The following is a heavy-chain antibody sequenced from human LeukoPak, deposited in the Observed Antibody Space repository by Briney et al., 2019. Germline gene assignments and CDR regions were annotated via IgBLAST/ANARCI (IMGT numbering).Heavy chain of an antibody. V-gene: IGHV4-59*01. CDR3: AGGPGYSGSYFDY. D-gene: IGHD1-26*01. CDR2: IYYSGGT. J-gene: IGHJ4*02. CDR1: GGSFSGYY. Sequence: SETLSLTCAVYGGSFSGYYWSWIRQPPGKGLEWIGYIYYSGGTNYNPSLKSRVTISVDTSKNQFSLKLSSVTAADTAVYYCAGGPGYSGSYFDYWGQGTLVTVSS.